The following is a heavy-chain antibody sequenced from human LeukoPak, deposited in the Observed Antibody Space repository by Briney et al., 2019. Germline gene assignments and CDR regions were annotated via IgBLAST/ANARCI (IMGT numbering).Heavy chain of an antibody. J-gene: IGHJ5*02. CDR3: ARDLSSGWYDN. D-gene: IGHD6-19*01. Sequence: GGSLRLSCAASGFTFSSYSMNWVRQAPGKGLEWVSYISSSSSTIYYADSVKGRFTISRDNAKNSLYLQMNSLRAEDTAVYYCARDLSSGWYDNWGQGTLVTVSS. CDR1: GFTFSSYS. CDR2: ISSSSSTI. V-gene: IGHV3-48*01.